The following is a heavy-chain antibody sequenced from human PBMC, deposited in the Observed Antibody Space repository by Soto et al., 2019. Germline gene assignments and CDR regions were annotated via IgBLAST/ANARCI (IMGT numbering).Heavy chain of an antibody. CDR3: AGWGLRAVAVAGRGYFDY. CDR2: IYFSGSS. V-gene: IGHV4-31*03. Sequence: SETLSLTCTVSGGSISSGAYYWSWIRQHPGKGLEWIGYIYFSGSSYYNPTLKSRVTISVDTSKNQFSLKLSSVTAADTAVYYGAGWGLRAVAVAGRGYFDYWGQGTLVTVSS. J-gene: IGHJ4*02. D-gene: IGHD6-19*01. CDR1: GGSISSGAYY.